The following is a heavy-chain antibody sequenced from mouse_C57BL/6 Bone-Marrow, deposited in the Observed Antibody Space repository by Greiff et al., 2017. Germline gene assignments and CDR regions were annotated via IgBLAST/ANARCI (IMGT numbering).Heavy chain of an antibody. CDR2: IDPSDSET. V-gene: IGHV1-52*01. J-gene: IGHJ2*01. D-gene: IGHD1-1*01. CDR1: GYTFTSYW. Sequence: QVQLQQSGAELAKPGSSVKLSCKASGYTFTSYWMHWVKQRPIQGLEWIGNIDPSDSETHYNQKFKDKATLTVDKSSSTAYMQLSSLTSEDSAVYYCARYYGSSYFYYWGQGTTLTVSS. CDR3: ARYYGSSYFYY.